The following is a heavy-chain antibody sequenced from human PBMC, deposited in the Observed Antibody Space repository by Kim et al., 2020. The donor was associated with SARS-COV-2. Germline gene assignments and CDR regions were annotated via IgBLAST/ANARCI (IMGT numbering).Heavy chain of an antibody. V-gene: IGHV1-46*01. Sequence: ASVKVSCKASGYTFTNHHIQWVRQAPGQGLEWMGLINPSGGSISYPQKFQGRVTMTRDTSASTVYMELSSLRSEDTAIYYCARDAADYFDSNGNAANYLDYWGQGTLVTVSS. CDR2: INPSGGSI. D-gene: IGHD3-22*01. CDR1: GYTFTNHH. J-gene: IGHJ4*02. CDR3: ARDAADYFDSNGNAANYLDY.